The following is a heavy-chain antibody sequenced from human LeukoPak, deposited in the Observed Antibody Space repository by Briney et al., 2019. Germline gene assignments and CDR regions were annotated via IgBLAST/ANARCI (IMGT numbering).Heavy chain of an antibody. J-gene: IGHJ4*02. CDR3: ASLGDYVFG. Sequence: ASVKVSCKASGYTFSSYAMHWVRQAPGQRLEWMGWINTGNGNTKYSQKLQGRVTITADESTSTAYMELSSLRSEDTAVYYCASLGDYVFGWGQGTLVTVSS. D-gene: IGHD4-17*01. CDR1: GYTFSSYA. V-gene: IGHV1-3*04. CDR2: INTGNGNT.